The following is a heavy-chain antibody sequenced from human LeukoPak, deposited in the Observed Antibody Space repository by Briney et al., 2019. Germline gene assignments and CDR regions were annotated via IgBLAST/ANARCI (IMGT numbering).Heavy chain of an antibody. Sequence: GGSLRLSCEGFGYSFSTYGMSWVRQAPGKGLEWVSGISGSGDSTDYAESVKGRFTISRDNSKNTMYLQMNSLRAEDTTVYYCARGVRIAVAGYIDYWGQGTLVTVSS. CDR2: ISGSGDST. V-gene: IGHV3-23*01. J-gene: IGHJ4*02. CDR3: ARGVRIAVAGYIDY. CDR1: GYSFSTYG. D-gene: IGHD6-19*01.